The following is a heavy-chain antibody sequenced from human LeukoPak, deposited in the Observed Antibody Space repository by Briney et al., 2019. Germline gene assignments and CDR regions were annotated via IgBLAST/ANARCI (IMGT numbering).Heavy chain of an antibody. J-gene: IGHJ4*02. CDR1: GYSFSTYW. D-gene: IGHD3-10*01. CDR3: ARRGGSGGSFDY. Sequence: GESLKISCKGSGYSFSTYWIGWVRPMPGKGLEWMGIIYPADSDTRYSPSFQGPVPLSADKSITTAYLQWSSLKASDTAMYYCARRGGSGGSFDYWGQGTLVTVSS. V-gene: IGHV5-51*01. CDR2: IYPADSDT.